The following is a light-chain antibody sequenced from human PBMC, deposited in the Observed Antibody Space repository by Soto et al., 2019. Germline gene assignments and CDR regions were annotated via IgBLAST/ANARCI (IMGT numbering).Light chain of an antibody. CDR2: YAS. CDR1: QSVSSR. Sequence: IGMTPSPATMSVSPGERATLSCRASQSVSSRLAWYQQKRGQAHTLLIYYASTRTTGIPDRFSGSGSGTEFNLTISSLQSEDFAIYYCRHYNNWPPETFGEGTKLDIK. J-gene: IGKJ1*01. V-gene: IGKV3-15*01. CDR3: RHYNNWPPET.